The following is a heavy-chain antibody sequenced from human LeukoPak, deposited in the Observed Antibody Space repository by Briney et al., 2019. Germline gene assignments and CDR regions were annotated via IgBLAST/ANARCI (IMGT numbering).Heavy chain of an antibody. D-gene: IGHD2-15*01. CDR1: GGSISSGGYS. Sequence: PSQTLSLTCAVSGGSISSGGYSWSWIRQPPREGLEWIGYIYHSGSTYYNPSLKSRVTISVDRSKNHFSLKLSSVTAADTAVYYCARGLGYCSGGSCYPGYFDYWGQGTLVTVSS. V-gene: IGHV4-30-2*01. CDR2: IYHSGST. CDR3: ARGLGYCSGGSCYPGYFDY. J-gene: IGHJ4*02.